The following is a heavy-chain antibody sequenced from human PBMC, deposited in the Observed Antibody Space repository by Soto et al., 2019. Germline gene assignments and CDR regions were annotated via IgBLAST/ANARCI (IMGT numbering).Heavy chain of an antibody. V-gene: IGHV4-38-2*01. CDR3: VRGHYFYGLDY. CDR2: IYHSGNT. D-gene: IGHD3-10*01. CDR1: GYSITNGYY. Sequence: SETLSLTCAVSGYSITNGYYWGWVRQPPGKGLEWIGSIYHSGNTYYNPSLKSRVTISVDTSKNQFSLKLSSVTAADTAVYYCVRGHYFYGLDYWGQGTLVTVSS. J-gene: IGHJ4*02.